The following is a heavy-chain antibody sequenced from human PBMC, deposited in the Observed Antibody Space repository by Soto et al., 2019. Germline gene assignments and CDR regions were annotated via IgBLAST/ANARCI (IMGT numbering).Heavy chain of an antibody. Sequence: QVQLVQSGAEVKKPGSSVKVSCKASGGTFSSYAISWVRQAPGQGLEWMGGIIPIFGTANYALKFQGRVTITADESTSTAYMELSSLRSEDTAVYYCARAQDRIKPGHGPFDYWGQGTLVTVSS. CDR2: IIPIFGTA. CDR1: GGTFSSYA. CDR3: ARAQDRIKPGHGPFDY. J-gene: IGHJ4*02. V-gene: IGHV1-69*01.